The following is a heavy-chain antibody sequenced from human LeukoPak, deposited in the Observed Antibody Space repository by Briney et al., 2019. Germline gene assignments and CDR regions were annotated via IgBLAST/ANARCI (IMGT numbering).Heavy chain of an antibody. V-gene: IGHV4-61*02. CDR3: ARVRGSSGSYEYYHYMDV. J-gene: IGHJ6*03. CDR2: IYTSGST. D-gene: IGHD1-26*01. Sequence: SETLSLTCTVSGGSISSGSYYWNWIRQPAGKGLEWIGRIYTSGSTNYSPSLKSRVTMSVDTSKKQFSLKLSSVTAADTAVYYCARVRGSSGSYEYYHYMDVWGKGTTVTISS. CDR1: GGSISSGSYY.